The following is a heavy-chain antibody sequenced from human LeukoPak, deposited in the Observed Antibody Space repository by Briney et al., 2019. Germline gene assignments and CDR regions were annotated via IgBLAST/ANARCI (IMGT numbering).Heavy chain of an antibody. V-gene: IGHV3-30*02. CDR1: GFTFSSYG. Sequence: PGGSPRLSCAASGFTFSSYGMHWVRQAPGKGLEWVAFIRYDGSNKYYADSVKGRFTISRDNSKNTLYLQMNSLRAEDTAMYYCARAFNDAFDIWGQGTMVTVSS. CDR2: IRYDGSNK. J-gene: IGHJ3*02. CDR3: ARAFNDAFDI.